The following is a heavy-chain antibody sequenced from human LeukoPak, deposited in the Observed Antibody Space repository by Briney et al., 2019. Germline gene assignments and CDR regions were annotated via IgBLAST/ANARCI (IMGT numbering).Heavy chain of an antibody. Sequence: GGALRLSCAASGFTFRTFGMHWVRQAPGKGLEWVAIIWYDGINKYCADSVKGRFTISRDNAKSSLFLQMNSLRDEDTAVYYCATSSIALAGTVDYWGQGTLVTVSS. V-gene: IGHV3-33*03. CDR3: ATSSIALAGTVDY. CDR2: IWYDGINK. D-gene: IGHD6-19*01. J-gene: IGHJ4*02. CDR1: GFTFRTFG.